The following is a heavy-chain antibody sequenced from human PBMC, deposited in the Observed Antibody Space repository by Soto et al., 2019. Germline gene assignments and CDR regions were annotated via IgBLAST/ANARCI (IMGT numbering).Heavy chain of an antibody. CDR1: GFTFGTYA. Sequence: QLLESGGGLVPPGKSLRISCAASGFTFGTYAMSWVRQVPGKGLEWVSSISGGGGSSTDYADSVKGRFTISRDDAKNTLFLQMNSLRVEDTAVYYGAKLAHHWSDEYLDYWGQGNLVTVSS. J-gene: IGHJ4*02. CDR3: AKLAHHWSDEYLDY. CDR2: ISGGGGSST. D-gene: IGHD1-1*01. V-gene: IGHV3-23*01.